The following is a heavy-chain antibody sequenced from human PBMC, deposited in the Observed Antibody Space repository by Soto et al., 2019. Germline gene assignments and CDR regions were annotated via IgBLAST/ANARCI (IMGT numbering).Heavy chain of an antibody. CDR3: ARHEAGWYFDS. CDR2: IYYSGCT. Sequence: SETLSLTCTVPRGSISSGTNYCAWIRQHPGEGLEWVANIYYSGCTFYSPARKSRVTISLDTAKSEFSLDLSAVTAAERAVYYCARHEAGWYFDSWDQGTLVTVSS. D-gene: IGHD6-25*01. J-gene: IGHJ4*02. V-gene: IGHV4-39*01. CDR1: RGSISSGTNY.